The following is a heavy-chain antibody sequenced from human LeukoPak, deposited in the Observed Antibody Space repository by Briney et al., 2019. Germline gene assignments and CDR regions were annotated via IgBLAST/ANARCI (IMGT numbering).Heavy chain of an antibody. J-gene: IGHJ1*01. CDR2: IYYSGRT. CDR1: GDSVSRSDSY. CDR3: ARRRYYDGSGYLE. D-gene: IGHD3-22*01. Sequence: SETLSLTCSVSGDSVSRSDSYWDWIRQPPGKGLEWIGTIYYSGRTYYSPSLKSRVTMSVDPSNNQFSLNLRSVTAADTALYYCARRRYYDGSGYLEWGQGTLLTVSS. V-gene: IGHV4-39*01.